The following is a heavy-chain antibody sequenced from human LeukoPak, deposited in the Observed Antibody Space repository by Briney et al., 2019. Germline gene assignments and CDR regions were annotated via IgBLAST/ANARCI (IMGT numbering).Heavy chain of an antibody. CDR1: GGSIRSSYYY. CDR3: ARAPASNEI. D-gene: IGHD4-11*01. V-gene: IGHV4-39*01. J-gene: IGHJ4*02. CDR2: IYDSGST. Sequence: SETLSLTCTVSGGSIRSSYYYWGWIRQPPGKGLEWIGSIYDSGSTYYNPSLKSRVTISVDTSKNQFSLKLSSVTAADTAVYYCARAPASNEIWGQGTLVTVSS.